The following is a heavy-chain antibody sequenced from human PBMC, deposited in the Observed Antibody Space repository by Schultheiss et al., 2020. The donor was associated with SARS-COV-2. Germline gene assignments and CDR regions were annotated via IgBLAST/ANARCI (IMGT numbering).Heavy chain of an antibody. V-gene: IGHV3-30*07. CDR1: GFTFSSYA. D-gene: IGHD3-3*01. J-gene: IGHJ6*02. CDR3: ARVRFLGTRGNGLDV. Sequence: GGSLRLSCAASGFTFSSYAMHWVRQAPGKGLEWVAVISYDGSNKYYADSVKGRFTISRDNARKSLYLQMNSLRAEDAAVYYCARVRFLGTRGNGLDVWGLGTTVTVSS. CDR2: ISYDGSNK.